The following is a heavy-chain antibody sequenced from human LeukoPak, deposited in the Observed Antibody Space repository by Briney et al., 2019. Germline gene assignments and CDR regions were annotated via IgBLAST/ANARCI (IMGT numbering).Heavy chain of an antibody. V-gene: IGHV4-39*01. CDR1: GGSISSSTYY. CDR2: LYNSAST. Sequence: PSETLSLTCTVSGGSISSSTYYWGWIRQPPGKGLEWIGSLYNSASTHYNPSLKSRVTISVDTSKNQFSLKLSSVTAADTAVYYCARHNYDSSGFLKYWGQGTLVTVSS. D-gene: IGHD3-22*01. J-gene: IGHJ4*02. CDR3: ARHNYDSSGFLKY.